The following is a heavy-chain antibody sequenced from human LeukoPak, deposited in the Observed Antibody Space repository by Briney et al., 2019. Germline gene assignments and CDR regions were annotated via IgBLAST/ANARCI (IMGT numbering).Heavy chain of an antibody. Sequence: GGSLRLSCAASGFTFSNAWMSWVRQAPGKGLEWVGRINSKTDGGTTDYAAPVKGRFTISRDDSKNTLYLQMNSLKTEDTAVYYCTTDWVVAAKGSYYYMDVWGKGTTVTVSS. CDR1: GFTFSNAW. CDR3: TTDWVVAAKGSYYYMDV. CDR2: INSKTDGGTT. V-gene: IGHV3-15*01. D-gene: IGHD2-15*01. J-gene: IGHJ6*03.